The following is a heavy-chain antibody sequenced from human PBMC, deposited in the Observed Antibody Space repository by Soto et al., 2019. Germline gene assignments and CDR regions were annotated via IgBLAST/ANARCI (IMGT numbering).Heavy chain of an antibody. Sequence: QITLKESGPTLVKPTQTLTLTFTFSAFSLSTGGVGVGWIRQPPGKALEWLALIYWDDDKRYSPSLRSRLTITKDTSKHHVVLTMTYMDPVDTATYYCIQSRCGGDCLQSYASYYYYGMDVWGQGTTVTVSS. J-gene: IGHJ6*02. D-gene: IGHD2-21*02. CDR3: IQSRCGGDCLQSYASYYYYGMDV. CDR1: AFSLSTGGVG. CDR2: IYWDDDK. V-gene: IGHV2-5*02.